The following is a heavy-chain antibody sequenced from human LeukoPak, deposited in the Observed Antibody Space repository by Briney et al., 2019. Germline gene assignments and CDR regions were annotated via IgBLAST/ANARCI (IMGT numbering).Heavy chain of an antibody. CDR3: ATGTDTPYHYDSSGYYRDAFDI. CDR2: IYYSGTT. V-gene: IGHV4-59*12. CDR1: GGSISSYY. J-gene: IGHJ3*02. D-gene: IGHD3-22*01. Sequence: SETLSLTCTVSGGSISSYYWSWIRQPPGKGLEWIGYIYYSGTTNYNPSLKSRVTISVDTSQNQFSLKLSSVTAADTAVYYCATGTDTPYHYDSSGYYRDAFDIWGQGTMVTVSS.